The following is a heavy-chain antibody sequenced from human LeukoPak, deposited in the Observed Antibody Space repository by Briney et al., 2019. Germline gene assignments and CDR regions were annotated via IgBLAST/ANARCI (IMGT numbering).Heavy chain of an antibody. Sequence: GGSLRLSCAASGFSFDDYAMHWVRQAPGKGLEWVSGISWNSGKIGYADSVKGRFTISRDNAKNSLYLQMNSLRAEDTALYYCAKDKNGDYAGIFDYWGQGTMVTVSS. V-gene: IGHV3-9*01. CDR2: ISWNSGKI. CDR1: GFSFDDYA. J-gene: IGHJ4*02. CDR3: AKDKNGDYAGIFDY. D-gene: IGHD4-17*01.